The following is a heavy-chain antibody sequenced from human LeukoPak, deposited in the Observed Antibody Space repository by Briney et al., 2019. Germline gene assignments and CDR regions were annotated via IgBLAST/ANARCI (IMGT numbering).Heavy chain of an antibody. CDR3: AREGYAGPDWFDP. Sequence: KPSETLSLTCTVSGGSISSYYWSWIRQPPGKGLEWIGYIYYSGSTNCNPSLKSRVTMSVDTSKNQFSLKLSSVTAADTAVYYCAREGYAGPDWFDPWGQGTLVTVSS. D-gene: IGHD5-12*01. V-gene: IGHV4-59*12. J-gene: IGHJ5*02. CDR1: GGSISSYY. CDR2: IYYSGST.